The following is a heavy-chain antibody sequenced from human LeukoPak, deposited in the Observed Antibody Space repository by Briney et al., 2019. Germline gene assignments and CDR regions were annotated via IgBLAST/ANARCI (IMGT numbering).Heavy chain of an antibody. CDR2: IYPGDSDT. J-gene: IGHJ5*02. D-gene: IGHD3-9*01. CDR1: GYSFTSYW. CDR3: ARRDYDILTGPANWFDP. V-gene: IGHV5-51*01. Sequence: GESLKISCKGSGYSFTSYWIGWVRQMPGKGLEWMGIIYPGDSDTRYSPSFQGQVTISADKSISTAYLQWSSLKASDTAMYYCARRDYDILTGPANWFDPWGQGTLVTVSS.